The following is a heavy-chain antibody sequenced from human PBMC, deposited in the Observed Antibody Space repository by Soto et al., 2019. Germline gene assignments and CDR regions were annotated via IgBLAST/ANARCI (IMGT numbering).Heavy chain of an antibody. J-gene: IGHJ4*02. Sequence: SETLSLPCTVSGGSISSYYWSWIRQPPGKGLEWIGYIYYSGSTNYNPSLKSRVTISVDTSKNQFSLKLSSVTAADTAVYYCARSEGQLVPYYFDYWGQGTLVTVSS. V-gene: IGHV4-59*08. D-gene: IGHD6-6*01. CDR2: IYYSGST. CDR1: GGSISSYY. CDR3: ARSEGQLVPYYFDY.